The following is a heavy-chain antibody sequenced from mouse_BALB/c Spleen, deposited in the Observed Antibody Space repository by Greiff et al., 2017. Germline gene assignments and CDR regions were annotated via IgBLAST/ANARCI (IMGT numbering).Heavy chain of an antibody. CDR3: ARDGSSGGVGAY. V-gene: IGHV14-1*02. Sequence: VQLKESGAELVRPGALVKLSCKASGFNIKDYYMHWVKQRPEQGLEWIGWIDPENGNTIYDPKFLGKASITADTSSNTAYLQLSSLTSEDTAVYYCARDGSSGGVGAYWGQGTLVTVSA. CDR2: IDPENGNT. J-gene: IGHJ3*01. D-gene: IGHD1-1*01. CDR1: GFNIKDYY.